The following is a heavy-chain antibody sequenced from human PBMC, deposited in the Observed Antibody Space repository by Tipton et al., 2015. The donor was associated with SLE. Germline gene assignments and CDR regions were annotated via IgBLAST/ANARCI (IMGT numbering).Heavy chain of an antibody. V-gene: IGHV4-4*02. Sequence: TLSLTCAVSGGSINSYNWWTWVRQPPGKGLEWIGIFYYSGSTYSNPSLRSRVTMSVDTSKNQFSLQMSSVTAADTAVYYCARGYCIGDVCYGRGFFDYWGRGTQVTVSS. D-gene: IGHD2-8*02. CDR2: FYYSGST. J-gene: IGHJ4*02. CDR3: ARGYCIGDVCYGRGFFDY. CDR1: GGSINSYNW.